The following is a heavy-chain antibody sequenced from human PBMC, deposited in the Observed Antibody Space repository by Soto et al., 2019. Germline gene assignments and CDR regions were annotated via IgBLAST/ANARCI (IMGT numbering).Heavy chain of an antibody. D-gene: IGHD6-13*01. Sequence: VQLVESGGGLVQPGRSLRLSCAASGFTFDDYAMHWVRQAPGKGLEWVSGISWNSGSIGYADSVKGRFTISRDNAKNSLYLQMNSLRAEDTALYYCAKNAQQDGSYYMDVWGKGTTVTVSS. CDR1: GFTFDDYA. J-gene: IGHJ6*03. CDR3: AKNAQQDGSYYMDV. CDR2: ISWNSGSI. V-gene: IGHV3-9*01.